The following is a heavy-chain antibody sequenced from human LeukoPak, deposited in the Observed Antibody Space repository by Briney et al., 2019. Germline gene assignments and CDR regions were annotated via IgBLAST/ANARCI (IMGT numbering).Heavy chain of an antibody. CDR1: GGSFSGYY. D-gene: IGHD3-22*01. CDR2: INHGGST. J-gene: IGHJ4*02. V-gene: IGHV4-34*01. CDR3: ARDYYDSSGYSETFDY. Sequence: SETLSLTCAVYGGSFSGYYWSWIRQPPGKGLEWIGEINHGGSTNYNPSLKSRVTISVDTSKNQFSLKLSSVTAADTAVYYCARDYYDSSGYSETFDYWGQGTLVTVSS.